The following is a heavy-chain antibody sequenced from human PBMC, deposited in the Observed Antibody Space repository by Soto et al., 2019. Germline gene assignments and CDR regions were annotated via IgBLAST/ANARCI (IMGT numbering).Heavy chain of an antibody. Sequence: PSETLSLTCALYGGSVSKYYWSWIRQPPGKGLEWIGEVNNYNASLKSRVTISVDMSKNQVSLELRSAAAADTAVYFCARKHYSGFDLWGQGTLVTVSS. CDR1: GGSVSKYY. CDR2: VN. V-gene: IGHV4-34*01. J-gene: IGHJ4*02. D-gene: IGHD4-4*01. CDR3: ARKHYSGFDL.